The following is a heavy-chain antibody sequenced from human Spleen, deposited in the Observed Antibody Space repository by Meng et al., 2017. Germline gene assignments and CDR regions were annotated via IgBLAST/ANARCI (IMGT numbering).Heavy chain of an antibody. CDR1: GGSFSGYY. CDR2: INHSGST. V-gene: IGHV4-34*01. Sequence: SDTLSPPCAAYGGSFSGYYWSWNRQPPGKGLEWIGEINHSGSTNYNPSLESRATISVDTSQNNLSLKLSSVTAANSAVYCCARGPSTMAHDFDYWGQGTRVTVSS. D-gene: IGHD5-24*01. CDR3: ARGPSTMAHDFDY. J-gene: IGHJ4*02.